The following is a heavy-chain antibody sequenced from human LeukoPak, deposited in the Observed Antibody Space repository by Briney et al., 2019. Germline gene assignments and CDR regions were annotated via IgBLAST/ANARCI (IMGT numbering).Heavy chain of an antibody. CDR2: IYYSGST. D-gene: IGHD6-13*01. Sequence: SETLSLTCTVSGGSISSSSYYWGWIRQPPGKGLEWIGSIYYSGSTYYNPSLKSRVTISVDTSKNQSSLKLSSVTAADTAVYYCARSLSWPFDYWGQGTLVTVSS. CDR3: ARSLSWPFDY. V-gene: IGHV4-39*01. CDR1: GGSISSSSYY. J-gene: IGHJ4*02.